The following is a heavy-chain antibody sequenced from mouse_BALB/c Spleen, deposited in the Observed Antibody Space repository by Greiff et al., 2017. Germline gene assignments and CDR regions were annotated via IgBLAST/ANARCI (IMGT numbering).Heavy chain of an antibody. D-gene: IGHD1-1*01. J-gene: IGHJ2*01. Sequence: EVKLMESGGGLVKPGGSLKLSCAASGFTFSSYTMSWVRQTPEKRLEWVATISSGGSYTYYPDSVKGRFTISRDNAKNTLYLQMSSLKSEDTAMYYCTRDVGSSYFDYWGQGTTLTVSS. CDR1: GFTFSSYT. V-gene: IGHV5-6-4*01. CDR3: TRDVGSSYFDY. CDR2: ISSGGSYT.